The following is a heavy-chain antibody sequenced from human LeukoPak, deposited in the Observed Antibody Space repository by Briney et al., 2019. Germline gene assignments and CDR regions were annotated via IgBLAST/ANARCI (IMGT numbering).Heavy chain of an antibody. CDR3: ARAYYYDSSGYLSFDI. Sequence: TGGSLRLSCAASGFTFSDYYMSWIRQAPGKGLEWVAVISYDGSNKYYADSVKGRFTISRDNSKNTLYLQMNSLRAEDTAVYYCARAYYYDSSGYLSFDIWGQGTMVTVSS. V-gene: IGHV3-30*03. CDR2: ISYDGSNK. J-gene: IGHJ3*02. CDR1: GFTFSDYY. D-gene: IGHD3-22*01.